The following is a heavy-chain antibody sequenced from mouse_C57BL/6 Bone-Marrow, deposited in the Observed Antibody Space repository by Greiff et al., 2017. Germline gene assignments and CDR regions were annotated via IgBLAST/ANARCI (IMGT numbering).Heavy chain of an antibody. CDR3: ARQPLYYYGSSFYFDY. CDR2: ILPGSGST. J-gene: IGHJ2*01. D-gene: IGHD1-1*01. Sequence: QVQLQQSGAELMKPGASVKLSCKATGYTFTGYWIEWVKQRPGHGLEWIGEILPGSGSTNSNEKFKGKATFTADTSSNTAYMQLSSLTTEDSAIYYCARQPLYYYGSSFYFDYWGQGTTLTVSS. V-gene: IGHV1-9*01. CDR1: GYTFTGYW.